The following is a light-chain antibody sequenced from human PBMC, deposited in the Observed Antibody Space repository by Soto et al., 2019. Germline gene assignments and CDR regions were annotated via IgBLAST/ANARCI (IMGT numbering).Light chain of an antibody. Sequence: EIVLTQSPGTLSLSPGERATLSCRASQSVSSSYLAWYQQKPGQAPRLLIYGASSRATGIPDRFSGSGSGTDFTLTISILEPEDFAVYYCQQYGSSRPTFGQGTKVDIK. V-gene: IGKV3-20*01. CDR3: QQYGSSRPT. CDR1: QSVSSSY. CDR2: GAS. J-gene: IGKJ1*01.